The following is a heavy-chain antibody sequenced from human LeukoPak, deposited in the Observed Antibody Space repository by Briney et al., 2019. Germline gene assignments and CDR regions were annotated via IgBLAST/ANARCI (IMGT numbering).Heavy chain of an antibody. Sequence: GASVKVSCKASGYTFTSYGISWVRQAPGQGLEWMGWISAYNGNTNYAQKLQGRVTMTTDTSTSTAYMELRSLRSDDTAVYYCARDPLGHCSSTNCYTRMEFDYWGQGTLVTVSS. D-gene: IGHD2-2*02. V-gene: IGHV1-18*01. CDR1: GYTFTSYG. J-gene: IGHJ4*02. CDR3: ARDPLGHCSSTNCYTRMEFDY. CDR2: ISAYNGNT.